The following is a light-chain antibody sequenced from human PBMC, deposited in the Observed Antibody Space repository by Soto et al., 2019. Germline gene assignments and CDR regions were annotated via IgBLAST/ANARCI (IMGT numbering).Light chain of an antibody. CDR3: QSYDSSLGGSV. CDR2: GNT. CDR1: SSSIERNT. Sequence: QAVVTQPPSASGTPGQRVTISCSGDSSSIERNTVSWYQQLPGMAPKLLIYGNTNRPSGVPDRFSGSKSGTSASLAITGLQAEDEADYYCQSYDSSLGGSVFGTGTKVTVL. J-gene: IGLJ1*01. V-gene: IGLV1-40*01.